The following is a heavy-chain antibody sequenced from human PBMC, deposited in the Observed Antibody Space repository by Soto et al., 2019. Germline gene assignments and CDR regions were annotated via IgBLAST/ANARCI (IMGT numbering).Heavy chain of an antibody. CDR3: AKENDYSIIEYNWFDA. CDR1: GFRFSSYA. Sequence: EVILLESGGDLVAPGQSLRLSCVASGFRFSSYALTWVRQAPGKGLEWVADISGQDGTTYYADSVKGRFTISRDNSKNTLSLQMTSLRVEDTAVYYCAKENDYSIIEYNWFDAWGPGTLVSVSS. V-gene: IGHV3-23*01. CDR2: ISGQDGTT. J-gene: IGHJ5*02. D-gene: IGHD4-4*01.